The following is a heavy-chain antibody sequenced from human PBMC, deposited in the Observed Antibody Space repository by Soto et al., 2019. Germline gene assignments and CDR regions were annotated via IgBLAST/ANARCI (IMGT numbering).Heavy chain of an antibody. V-gene: IGHV3-33*01. D-gene: IGHD1-1*01. CDR3: ATELNDMEAFDI. CDR2: IWNDGSNK. CDR1: GFSFSTYG. J-gene: IGHJ3*02. Sequence: QLVESGGGVVQPGMSLRLSCVASGFSFSTYGMHWVRQAPGKGLEWVAMIWNDGSNKYYANSVRDRFTISRDNSMNTLYLQMNSLRDEDSAVYYCATELNDMEAFDIWGRGTILTVSS.